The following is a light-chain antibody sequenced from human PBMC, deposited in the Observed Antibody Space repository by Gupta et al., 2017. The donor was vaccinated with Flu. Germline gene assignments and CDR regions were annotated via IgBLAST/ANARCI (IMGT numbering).Light chain of an antibody. J-gene: IGLJ3*02. Sequence: SITISCTGTSSDVGFDNYISWYQQHPGKAPKLLIYEVNKRPSGVSNRFSGSKSDNTASLAISGLQAEDEADYYCNSFTETNARVFGGGTKVTVL. V-gene: IGLV2-14*01. CDR2: EVN. CDR1: SSDVGFDNY. CDR3: NSFTETNARV.